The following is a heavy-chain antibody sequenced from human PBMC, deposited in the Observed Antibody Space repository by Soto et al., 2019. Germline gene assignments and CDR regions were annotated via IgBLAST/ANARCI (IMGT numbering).Heavy chain of an antibody. CDR1: GFTFSSYG. CDR2: ISYDGSNK. Sequence: QVQLVESGGGVVQPGRSLRLSCAASGFTFSSYGMHWVRQAPGKGLEWVAVISYDGSNKYYADSVKGRFTISRDNSKNTLYLQMNSLRAEDTAVYYCAKDVYSSGYFGTIDYWGQGTLVTVSS. J-gene: IGHJ4*02. V-gene: IGHV3-30*18. D-gene: IGHD3-22*01. CDR3: AKDVYSSGYFGTIDY.